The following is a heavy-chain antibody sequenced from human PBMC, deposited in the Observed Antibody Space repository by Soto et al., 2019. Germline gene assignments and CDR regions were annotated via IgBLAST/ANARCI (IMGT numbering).Heavy chain of an antibody. J-gene: IGHJ5*02. Sequence: PSETMSLTCSVCGECVSTECYFWTWNRQPPGKGLEWIAYISYTGDTNYNPSLKSRVTISIDTSRNQFSLTLTSVTAADTAVYFCARIVVGATVDLWGQGSLVTVSS. CDR3: ARIVVGATVDL. V-gene: IGHV4-61*01. CDR1: GECVSTECYF. CDR2: ISYTGDT. D-gene: IGHD1-26*01.